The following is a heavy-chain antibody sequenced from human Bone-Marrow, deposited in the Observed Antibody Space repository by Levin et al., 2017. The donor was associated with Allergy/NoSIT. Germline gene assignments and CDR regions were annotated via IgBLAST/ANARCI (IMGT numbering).Heavy chain of an antibody. J-gene: IGHJ3*01. CDR1: GISTKTYF. CDR3: VRHKQENDFYEVRAFDV. Sequence: SQTLSLTCNVTGISTKTYFWSWVRQPPGKGLEWIGYVYHSGHTNYNPSLESRVSMSVDMSKSQISLNLNSVTAADTAFYYCVRHKQENDFYEVRAFDVWGQGTMVLVSA. D-gene: IGHD3/OR15-3a*01. V-gene: IGHV4-59*08. CDR2: VYHSGHT.